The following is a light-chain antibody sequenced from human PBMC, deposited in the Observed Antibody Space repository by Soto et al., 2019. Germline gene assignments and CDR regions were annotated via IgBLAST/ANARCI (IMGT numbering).Light chain of an antibody. CDR3: QQYNTYPLT. V-gene: IGKV1-5*03. CDR1: QSISTW. CDR2: KAS. Sequence: DIQMTQSPSTLSASVGDRVTITCRASQSISTWLAWYQQKAGKAPKLLIYKASSLEGGVPSRFSGSGSGTEFNITISRLQPDDFATYYCQQYNTYPLTFGGGTTVDIK. J-gene: IGKJ4*01.